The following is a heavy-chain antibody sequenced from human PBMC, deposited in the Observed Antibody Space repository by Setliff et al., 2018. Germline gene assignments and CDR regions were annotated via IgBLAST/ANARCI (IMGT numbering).Heavy chain of an antibody. D-gene: IGHD6-25*01. CDR3: ARLGAPASHDAFDI. CDR1: GNGFTDLW. CDR2: IHPADYDT. J-gene: IGHJ3*02. V-gene: IGHV5-51*01. Sequence: PGESLEISCKVSGNGFTDLWIAWVRQTPGKGLEWMGIIHPADYDTRYSPSLQGQVTFSADRSISTAHLQWDSLKASDTAMYYCARLGAPASHDAFDIWGQGTMVTVSS.